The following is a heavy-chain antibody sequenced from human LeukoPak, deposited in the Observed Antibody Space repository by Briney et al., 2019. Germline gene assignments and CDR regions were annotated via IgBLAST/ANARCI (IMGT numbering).Heavy chain of an antibody. J-gene: IGHJ4*02. V-gene: IGHV3-43*02. D-gene: IGHD3-3*01. CDR2: LNGDGGSK. Sequence: GGSLRLSCAASGFTFGDYGMNRVRQAPGKGLEWVSLLNGDGGSKYYAESMKGRFTNSRDNSKNSLYLQMDSLRIEDTALYYCVRGNFYSWGQGTLVTVSS. CDR3: VRGNFYS. CDR1: GFTFGDYG.